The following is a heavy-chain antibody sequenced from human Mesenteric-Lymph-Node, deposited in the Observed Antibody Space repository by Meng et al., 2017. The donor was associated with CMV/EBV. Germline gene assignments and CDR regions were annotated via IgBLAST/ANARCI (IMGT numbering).Heavy chain of an antibody. D-gene: IGHD2-15*01. V-gene: IGHV3-9*01. J-gene: IGHJ4*02. CDR3: ARVRLDKNAAASVKDYFEY. CDR2: ISYNGGTI. CDR1: GFTFGVYA. Sequence: GGFLRLSCTASGFTFGVYAMNWVRQAPGKGLEWVSIISYNGGTIGHADSVKGRFTISRDNTKNPLYLQMNSLRAEDTALYDCARVRLDKNAAASVKDYFEYWGQGTLVTVSS.